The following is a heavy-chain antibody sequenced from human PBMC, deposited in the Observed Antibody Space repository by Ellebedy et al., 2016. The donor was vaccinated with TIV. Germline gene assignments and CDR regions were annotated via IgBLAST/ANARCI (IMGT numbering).Heavy chain of an antibody. V-gene: IGHV3-13*01. CDR1: GFTFSSYD. D-gene: IGHD2-15*01. CDR3: ARVGGGSSGEAFDI. Sequence: GESLKISCAASGFTFSSYDMHWVRQATGKGLEWVSAIGTAGDTYYPGSVKGRFTISRENAKNSLYLQMNSLRAGDTAVYYCARVGGGSSGEAFDIWGQGTMVTVSS. J-gene: IGHJ3*02. CDR2: IGTAGDT.